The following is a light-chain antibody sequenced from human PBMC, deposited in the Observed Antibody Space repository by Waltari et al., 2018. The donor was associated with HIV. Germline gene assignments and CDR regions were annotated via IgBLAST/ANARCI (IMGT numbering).Light chain of an antibody. J-gene: IGLJ2*01. CDR1: SSDIGAYNF. V-gene: IGLV2-14*01. CDR2: EVS. CDR3: ASYTRSGILL. Sequence: QSALTQPASVSGSPGKSITISCIGSSSDIGAYNFVSWYQQRPGKAPKLMIYEVSDPPSGSSNRFSGSQSGITASLTIPGLQADDEADYYFASYTRSGILLFGGGTRLTVL.